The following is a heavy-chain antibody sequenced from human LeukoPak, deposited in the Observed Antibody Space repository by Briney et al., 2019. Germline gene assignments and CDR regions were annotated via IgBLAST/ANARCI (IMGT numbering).Heavy chain of an antibody. CDR2: INSDGINT. D-gene: IGHD3-22*01. Sequence: GGSLRLSCAASGFTFSSYSMDWVRQAPGKGLVWVSRINSDGINTSYADSVKGRFTISRDNAKNTLNLQMNSLRAEDTAVYYCARDLGQYYDTSDNWFDPWGQGTLVTVSS. V-gene: IGHV3-74*01. CDR1: GFTFSSYS. CDR3: ARDLGQYYDTSDNWFDP. J-gene: IGHJ5*02.